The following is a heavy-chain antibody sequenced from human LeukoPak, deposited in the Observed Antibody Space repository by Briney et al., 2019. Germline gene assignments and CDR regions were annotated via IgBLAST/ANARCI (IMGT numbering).Heavy chain of an antibody. CDR3: TTVFFLNYYDSSGYTNG. CDR1: GFPFSNAW. V-gene: IGHV3-15*01. Sequence: GSLRLSCAASGFPFSNAWMSWVRQAPGKGLEWVGRIKSKTDGGTTDYAAPVKGRFTISRDDSKNTLYLQMNSLKTEDTAVYYCTTVFFLNYYDSSGYTNGWGQGTLVTVSS. J-gene: IGHJ4*02. CDR2: IKSKTDGGTT. D-gene: IGHD3-22*01.